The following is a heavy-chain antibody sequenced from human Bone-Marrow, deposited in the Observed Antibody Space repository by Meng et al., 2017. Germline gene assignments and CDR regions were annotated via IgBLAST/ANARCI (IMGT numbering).Heavy chain of an antibody. CDR2: INHSGST. CDR1: GGSFSGYY. D-gene: IGHD2-15*01. CDR3: ARGGYCSGGSCN. Sequence: QVQLQQRGAGLLKPSETLSLPCAVYGGSFSGYYWSWIRQPPGKGLEWIGEINHSGSTNYNPSLKSRVTISVDTSKNQFSLKLSSVTAADTAVYYCARGGYCSGGSCNWGQGTLVTVSS. V-gene: IGHV4-34*01. J-gene: IGHJ4*02.